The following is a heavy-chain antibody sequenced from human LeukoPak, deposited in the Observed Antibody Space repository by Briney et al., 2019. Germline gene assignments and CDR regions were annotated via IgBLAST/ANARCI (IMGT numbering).Heavy chain of an antibody. CDR1: GGSIRSTTYY. CDR2: IYYSGNT. D-gene: IGHD3-22*01. CDR3: ARAPHFFDTSGSRYYFDY. J-gene: IGHJ4*02. Sequence: SETLSLTCSVSGGSIRSTTYYWGWLRQPPGTGLEWVGSIYYSGNTYYRPSLMSRVTISVATSKNQFSLNLSSVTAADTAVYFCARAPHFFDTSGSRYYFDYWGQGALVTVSS. V-gene: IGHV4-39*07.